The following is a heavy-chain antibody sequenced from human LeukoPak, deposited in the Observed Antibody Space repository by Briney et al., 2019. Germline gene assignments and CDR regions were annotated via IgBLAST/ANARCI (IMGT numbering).Heavy chain of an antibody. D-gene: IGHD3-16*01. J-gene: IGHJ4*02. CDR3: ARDGGEGDYFDY. Sequence: ASETLSLTCAVSGYSISSGYYWGWIRQPPGKGLEWIGSIYHSGSTYYNPSLKSRVTTSVDTSKNQFSLKLSSVTAADTAVYYCARDGGEGDYFDYWGQGTLVTVSS. CDR2: IYHSGST. CDR1: GYSISSGYY. V-gene: IGHV4-38-2*02.